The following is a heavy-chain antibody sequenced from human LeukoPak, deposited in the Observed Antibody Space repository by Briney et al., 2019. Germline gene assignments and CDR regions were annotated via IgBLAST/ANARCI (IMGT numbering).Heavy chain of an antibody. CDR1: GYTFTSYY. J-gene: IGHJ4*02. CDR2: INPNSGST. CDR3: AGVSGYTKASYYFDY. D-gene: IGHD6-25*01. V-gene: IGHV1-46*01. Sequence: ASVKVSCKASGYTFTSYYMHWVRQAPGQGLEWMGIINPNSGSTNYAQKFQGRVTMTRDMSTSTVYMELSSLRSEDTAVYYCAGVSGYTKASYYFDYWGQGTLVTVSS.